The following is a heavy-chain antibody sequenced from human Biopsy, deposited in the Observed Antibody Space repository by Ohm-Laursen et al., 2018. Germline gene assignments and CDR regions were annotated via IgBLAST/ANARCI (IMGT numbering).Heavy chain of an antibody. V-gene: IGHV1-69*04. CDR1: GYTFTDSY. D-gene: IGHD2-15*01. CDR3: ARDCNGDNCGVDF. CDR2: IIPLIGLT. J-gene: IGHJ4*02. Sequence: GSSVKVSCKASGYTFTDSYMHWVRQAPGQGLKCMGRIIPLIGLTNYAQKFQGRVTITADKFTNTVYMELSSLRSDDTAVYFCARDCNGDNCGVDFWGQGTLVTVS.